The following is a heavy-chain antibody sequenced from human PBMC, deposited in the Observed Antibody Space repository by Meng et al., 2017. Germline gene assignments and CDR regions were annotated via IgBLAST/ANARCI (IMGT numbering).Heavy chain of an antibody. J-gene: IGHJ4*02. CDR1: GGSISSYY. D-gene: IGHD1-26*01. V-gene: IGHV4-59*01. Sequence: SETLSLTCTVSGGSISSYYWSWIRQPPGKGLEWIGYIYYSGSTNYNPSLKSRVTISVATSKNQFSLKLSSVTAAATAVYYCARQGRSGSYFVVFDYWGQGTLVTVSS. CDR3: ARQGRSGSYFVVFDY. CDR2: IYYSGST.